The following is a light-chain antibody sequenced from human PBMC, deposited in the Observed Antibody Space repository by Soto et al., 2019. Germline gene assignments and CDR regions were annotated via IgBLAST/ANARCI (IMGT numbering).Light chain of an antibody. CDR3: QQYNNWPIT. J-gene: IGKJ5*01. V-gene: IGKV3-15*01. CDR1: QSLSSN. CDR2: GAS. Sequence: EIVMTQSTATLSVSPGERATLSCRASQSLSSNLAWYQQKPGQAPRLLIYGASTRVTGIPARFSGSGSGTEFTLTISSLQSEDFAIYYCQQYNNWPITFGQGTRLEIK.